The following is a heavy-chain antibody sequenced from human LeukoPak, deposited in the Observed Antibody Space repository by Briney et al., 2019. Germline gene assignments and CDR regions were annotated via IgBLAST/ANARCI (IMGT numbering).Heavy chain of an antibody. CDR2: IKQDGSEK. Sequence: PGGSLRLSCAASGFTFSQYSMNWVRQAPGKGLEWVANIKQDGSEKYYADSVKGRFTISRDNAKNSLYLQMDSLRAEDAAVYYCARTSGESTAALRAPFDYWGQGTLATVSS. J-gene: IGHJ4*02. D-gene: IGHD6-6*01. CDR1: GFTFSQYS. CDR3: ARTSGESTAALRAPFDY. V-gene: IGHV3-7*01.